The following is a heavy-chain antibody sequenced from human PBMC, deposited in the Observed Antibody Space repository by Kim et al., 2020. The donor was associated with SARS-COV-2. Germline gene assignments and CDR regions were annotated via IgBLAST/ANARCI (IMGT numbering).Heavy chain of an antibody. CDR3: ARGPFSAGGDY. CDR1: GFTFSSYA. D-gene: IGHD2-8*02. Sequence: GGSLRLSCAASGFTFSSYAMHWVRQAPGKGLEWVAVISYDGSNKYYADSVQGRFTISRDNSKNTLYLQMNSLRAEDTAVYYCARGPFSAGGDYWGQGTLVTVSS. J-gene: IGHJ4*02. CDR2: ISYDGSNK. V-gene: IGHV3-30*04.